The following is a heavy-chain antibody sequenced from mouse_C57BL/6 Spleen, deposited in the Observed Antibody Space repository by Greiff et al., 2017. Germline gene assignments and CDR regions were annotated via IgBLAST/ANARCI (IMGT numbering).Heavy chain of an antibody. Sequence: QVQLKQSGAELVRPGSSVKLSCKASGYTFTSYWMHWVKQRPIQGLEWIGNIDPSDSETHYNQKFKDKATLTVDKSSSKAYMQLSSLTSEDSAVYYCARSPPSYYYFDYWGQGTTLTVSS. D-gene: IGHD1-1*01. J-gene: IGHJ2*01. CDR2: IDPSDSET. V-gene: IGHV1-52*01. CDR3: ARSPPSYYYFDY. CDR1: GYTFTSYW.